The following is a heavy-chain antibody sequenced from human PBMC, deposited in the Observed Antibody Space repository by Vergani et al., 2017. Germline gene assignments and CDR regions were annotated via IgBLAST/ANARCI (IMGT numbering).Heavy chain of an antibody. CDR2: INHSGST. Sequence: QVQLQQWGAGLLKPSETLSLTCAVYGGSFSGYYWSWIRQPPGKGLEWIGEINHSGSTNYNPSLKSRVTISVDTSKNQFSLKLSSLTAADTAVYYCATVRHVLRFLEWPPSGFDPWGQGTLVTVSS. CDR1: GGSFSGYY. J-gene: IGHJ5*02. CDR3: ATVRHVLRFLEWPPSGFDP. D-gene: IGHD3-3*01. V-gene: IGHV4-34*01.